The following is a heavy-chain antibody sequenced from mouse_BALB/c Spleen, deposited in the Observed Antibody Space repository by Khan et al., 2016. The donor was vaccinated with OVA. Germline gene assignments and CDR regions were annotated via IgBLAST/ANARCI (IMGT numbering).Heavy chain of an antibody. Sequence: VQLQQSGPELVRPGASVKISCKASGYSFTGYFMHWVMQSHGKSLEWIGRINPHIGETFYNPRFKDKATLTVDESSSTAHMELRSLAAEDSAVYYCTRIYRSDCDYWGQGTTLTVAA. D-gene: IGHD1-1*01. J-gene: IGHJ2*01. V-gene: IGHV1-20*02. CDR3: TRIYRSDCDY. CDR1: GYSFTGYF. CDR2: INPHIGET.